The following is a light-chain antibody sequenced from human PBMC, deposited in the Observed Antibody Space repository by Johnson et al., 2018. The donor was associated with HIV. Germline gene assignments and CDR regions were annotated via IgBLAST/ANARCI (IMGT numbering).Light chain of an antibody. V-gene: IGLV1-51*01. J-gene: IGLJ1*01. CDR3: GTWDSSLSAAV. CDR1: SSNIGNNY. CDR2: DNN. Sequence: QSVLTQPPSVSAAPGQKVAISCSGSSSNIGNNYVSWYQQVPGTAPKLLIYDNNKRPSGIPDRFSGSKSGTSATLVITGLQTGDEADYYCGTWDSSLSAAVFGTGTKVTVL.